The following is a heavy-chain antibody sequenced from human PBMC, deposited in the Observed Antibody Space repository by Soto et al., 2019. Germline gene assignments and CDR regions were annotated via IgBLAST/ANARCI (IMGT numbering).Heavy chain of an antibody. CDR2: IIPISGTA. D-gene: IGHD2-2*01. J-gene: IGHJ6*02. CDR3: ARSQGSSTSLEIYYYYYYGMDV. Sequence: SVKVSCKASGGTFSNYAISWVLQAPGQGLEWMGGIIPISGTANYAQKFQGGVTITAGESTSTAYMELSSLRSEDTAVYYCARSQGSSTSLEIYYYYYYGMDVWGQGTTVTVSS. V-gene: IGHV1-69*13. CDR1: GGTFSNYA.